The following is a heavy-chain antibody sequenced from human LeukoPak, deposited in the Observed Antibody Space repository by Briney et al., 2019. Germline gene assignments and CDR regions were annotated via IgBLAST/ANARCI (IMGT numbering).Heavy chain of an antibody. D-gene: IGHD6-19*01. CDR3: ARDGHSSGWYGRSDFDY. J-gene: IGHJ4*02. CDR1: GYTFTIYY. V-gene: IGHV1-46*04. CDR2: INPSGGST. Sequence: ASVKVSCKASGYTFTIYYMHWVRQAPGQGLEWMGIINPSGGSTSYAQRLQGRVTMTRDTFTSTVYMELSSLRSEDTAVYYCARDGHSSGWYGRSDFDYWGQGTLVTVSS.